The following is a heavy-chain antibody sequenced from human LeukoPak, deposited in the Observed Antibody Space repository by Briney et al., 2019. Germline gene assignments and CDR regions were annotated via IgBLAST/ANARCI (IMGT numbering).Heavy chain of an antibody. D-gene: IGHD6-13*01. CDR1: GGSISSSSYY. CDR3: ARHPTGYSSSWYWFDP. V-gene: IGHV4-39*01. CDR2: INHSGST. J-gene: IGHJ5*01. Sequence: PSETLSLTCTVSGGSISSSSYYWGWIRQPPGKGLEWVGEINHSGSTNYNPSLKSRVTISVDTSKNQFSLKLSSVTAADTAVYYCARHPTGYSSSWYWFDPWGQGTLVTVSS.